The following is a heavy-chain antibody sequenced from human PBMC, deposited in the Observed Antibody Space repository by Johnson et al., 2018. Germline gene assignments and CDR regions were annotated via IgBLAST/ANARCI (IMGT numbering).Heavy chain of an antibody. Sequence: VQLVESGGGLVQXGGSLKLXCAASGFIFRGSAMHWVRQASGTGLEWVGRIRSKANSYATEYAASVKGWFTISRDDSKNTAYLQMNSLKTEDTAVYYCTRLRYYYDDITYYPWAFDIWGQGTMVTVSS. CDR2: IRSKANSYAT. CDR3: TRLRYYYDDITYYPWAFDI. J-gene: IGHJ3*02. CDR1: GFIFRGSA. V-gene: IGHV3-73*01. D-gene: IGHD3-22*01.